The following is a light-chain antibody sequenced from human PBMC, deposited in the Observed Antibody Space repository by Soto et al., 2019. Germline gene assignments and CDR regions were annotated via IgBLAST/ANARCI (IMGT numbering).Light chain of an antibody. CDR2: LNTDGSL. CDR1: SGHSGYA. CDR3: QTWGPAIV. V-gene: IGLV4-69*01. J-gene: IGLJ2*01. Sequence: QLVLTQSPSASASLGASVKVTRTLSSGHSGYAIAWHQQQPEKGPRYLMRLNTDGSLNRGGGIPERFSASSSGAERYLTISSLQSGDEADYYCQTWGPAIVFGGGTKVTVL.